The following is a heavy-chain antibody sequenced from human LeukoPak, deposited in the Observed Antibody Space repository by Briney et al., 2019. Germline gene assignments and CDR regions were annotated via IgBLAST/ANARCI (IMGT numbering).Heavy chain of an antibody. CDR3: ARGAIMITPPDY. CDR1: GYTFTSYD. CDR2: MNPNSGNT. Sequence: ASVKVSCKASGYTFTSYDINWVRQATGQGLEWMGWMNPNSGNTGYAQKFQGRVTMTRNTSISTAYMELSSLRSEDTAVYYCARGAIMITPPDYWGQGTLVTVSS. D-gene: IGHD3-16*01. V-gene: IGHV1-8*01. J-gene: IGHJ4*02.